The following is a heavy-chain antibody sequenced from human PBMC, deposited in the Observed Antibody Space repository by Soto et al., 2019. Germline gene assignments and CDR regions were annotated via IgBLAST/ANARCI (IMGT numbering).Heavy chain of an antibody. CDR3: ARVRWLRPAGFDY. CDR1: GGSFSGYY. J-gene: IGHJ4*02. Sequence: SETLSLTCAVYGGSFSGYYWSWIRQPPGKGLEWIGEINHSGSTNYNPSLKSRVTISVDTSKNQFSLKLSSVTAADTAVYYCARVRWLRPAGFDYWGQGTLVTVS. CDR2: INHSGST. D-gene: IGHD5-12*01. V-gene: IGHV4-34*01.